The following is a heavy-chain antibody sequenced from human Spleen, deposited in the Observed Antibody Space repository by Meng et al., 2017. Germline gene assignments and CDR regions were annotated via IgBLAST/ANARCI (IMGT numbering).Heavy chain of an antibody. Sequence: SETLSLTCTFSGASFSSGSYYWSWIRQPAGKGLEWIGRIYSSGSTDYNPSLRSRVTISPDTSKNQFSLTLTSVTAADTAVYYCASQLRGYSGYDLQFDYWGQGTLVTVSS. D-gene: IGHD5-12*01. CDR3: ASQLRGYSGYDLQFDY. V-gene: IGHV4-61*02. CDR1: GASFSSGSYY. J-gene: IGHJ4*02. CDR2: IYSSGST.